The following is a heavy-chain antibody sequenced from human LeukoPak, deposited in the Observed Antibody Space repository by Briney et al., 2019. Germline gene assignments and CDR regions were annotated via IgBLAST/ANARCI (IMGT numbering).Heavy chain of an antibody. CDR2: ISAYNGNT. J-gene: IGHJ6*03. CDR3: ARDTYTTVTAMDV. D-gene: IGHD4-17*01. CDR1: GYTFTSYG. V-gene: IGHV1-18*01. Sequence: GASVKVSCKASGYTFTSYGISWVRQAPGQGLEWMGWISAYNGNTDYAHNLQGRVTLTTDTSTSTAYMELRSLRSDDTAVYYCARDTYTTVTAMDVWGKGTTVTVSS.